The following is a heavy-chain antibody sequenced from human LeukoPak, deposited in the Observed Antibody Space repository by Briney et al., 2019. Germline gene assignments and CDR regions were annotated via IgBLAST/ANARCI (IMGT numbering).Heavy chain of an antibody. V-gene: IGHV3-48*01. D-gene: IGHD6-6*01. J-gene: IGHJ3*02. Sequence: GGSLRLSCAASGFTFTMFSMNWLRQAPGKGLEWIAFIRGRSDTTYYADSVQGRFTISRDNAEDSVYLQMNSLRAEDTAVYYCARSEYSSSSDAFDIWGQGTMVTVSS. CDR1: GFTFTMFS. CDR2: IRGRSDTT. CDR3: ARSEYSSSSDAFDI.